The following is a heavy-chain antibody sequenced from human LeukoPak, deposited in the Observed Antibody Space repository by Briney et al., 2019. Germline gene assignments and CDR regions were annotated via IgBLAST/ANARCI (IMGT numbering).Heavy chain of an antibody. V-gene: IGHV3-30*04. D-gene: IGHD6-19*01. J-gene: IGHJ4*02. CDR2: ISYDGSNK. CDR1: GFTFSNYA. CDR3: TRLKAVAGYQYYFDY. Sequence: PGGSLRLSCAASGFTFSNYAIHWVRQAPGKGLEWVALISYDGSNKNYADSVKGRFTISRDNSKNTLYLQMNSLRAEDTAVYYCTRLKAVAGYQYYFDYWGQGALVTVSS.